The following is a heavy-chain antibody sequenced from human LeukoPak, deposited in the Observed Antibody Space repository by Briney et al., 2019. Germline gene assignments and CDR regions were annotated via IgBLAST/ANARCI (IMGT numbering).Heavy chain of an antibody. Sequence: PSETLSLTCTVSGYSISSGYYWGWIRQPPGKGLEGIGSIYNSGNTYYNASLKSQVSISIDTSKNQFSLRLTSVTAADTAVYYCARQTGSGLFILPGGQGTLVTVSS. CDR3: ARQTGSGLFILP. V-gene: IGHV4-38-2*02. CDR2: IYNSGNT. D-gene: IGHD3/OR15-3a*01. CDR1: GYSISSGYY. J-gene: IGHJ4*02.